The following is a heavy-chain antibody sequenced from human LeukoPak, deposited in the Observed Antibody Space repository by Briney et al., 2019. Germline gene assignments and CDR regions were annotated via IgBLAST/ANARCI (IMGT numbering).Heavy chain of an antibody. J-gene: IGHJ4*02. V-gene: IGHV3-23*01. CDR1: GFSFSSHT. Sequence: GGSLRLSCAASGFSFSSHTMSWVRQTPGKGLEWVSAIGGSGDSARYADSVNGRFTISRDNSQNTLYLQMNSLRAEDTAVYYCAKSSYYDSSGYYREYYFDYWGQGTLVTVSS. CDR2: IGGSGDSA. CDR3: AKSSYYDSSGYYREYYFDY. D-gene: IGHD3-22*01.